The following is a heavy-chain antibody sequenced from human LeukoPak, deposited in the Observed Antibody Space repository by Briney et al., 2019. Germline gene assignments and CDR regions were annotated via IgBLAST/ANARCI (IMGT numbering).Heavy chain of an antibody. CDR3: ARMNSLRYSSRWFIDY. Sequence: TGGSLRLSCAASGFTFSSYAMSWVRQAPGKGLEWVSAISGSGGSTYYADSVKGRFTISRDNSKNTLYLQMNSLRAEDTAVYYCARMNSLRYSSRWFIDYWGQGTLVTVSS. V-gene: IGHV3-23*01. CDR1: GFTFSSYA. CDR2: ISGSGGST. D-gene: IGHD6-13*01. J-gene: IGHJ4*02.